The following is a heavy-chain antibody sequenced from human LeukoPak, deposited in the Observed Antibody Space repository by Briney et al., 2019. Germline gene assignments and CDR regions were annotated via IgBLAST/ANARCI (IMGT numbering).Heavy chain of an antibody. Sequence: SETLSLTCTVSGGSISSSSYYWGRIRQPPGKGLEWIGSIYYSGSTYYNPSLKSRVTISVDTSKNQFSLKLSSVTAADTAVYYCAGIAVAGTYYYYYMDVWGKGTTVTVSS. CDR3: AGIAVAGTYYYYYMDV. CDR2: IYYSGST. V-gene: IGHV4-39*07. CDR1: GGSISSSSYY. D-gene: IGHD6-19*01. J-gene: IGHJ6*03.